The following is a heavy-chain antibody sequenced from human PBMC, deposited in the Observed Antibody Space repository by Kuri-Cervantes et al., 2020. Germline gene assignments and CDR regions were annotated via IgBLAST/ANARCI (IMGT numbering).Heavy chain of an antibody. CDR1: GFTFSSYS. CDR3: ARDSSYDSRRFGY. CDR2: ISSSSSTI. J-gene: IGHJ4*02. V-gene: IGHV3-48*02. D-gene: IGHD3-22*01. Sequence: GESLKISCAASGFTFSSYSMNWVRQAPGKGLEWVSYISSSSSTIYYADSVKGRFTISRDNAKNSLYLQMNSLRDEDTAVYYCARDSSYDSRRFGYWGQGTLVTVSS.